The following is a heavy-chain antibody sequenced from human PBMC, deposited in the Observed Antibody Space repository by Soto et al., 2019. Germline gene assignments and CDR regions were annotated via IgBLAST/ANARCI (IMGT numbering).Heavy chain of an antibody. CDR2: ISYDGSNK. CDR1: GFTFSSYG. D-gene: IGHD5-18*01. J-gene: IGHJ4*02. CDR3: AKVKNGYVYYFDY. V-gene: IGHV3-30*18. Sequence: QVQLVESGGGVVQPGRSLRLSCAASGFTFSSYGMHWVRQAPGKGLEWVAVISYDGSNKYYADSVKGRFTISRDNSKNTLYLQMNSLRAEDTAVYYCAKVKNGYVYYFDYWGQGTLVTVSS.